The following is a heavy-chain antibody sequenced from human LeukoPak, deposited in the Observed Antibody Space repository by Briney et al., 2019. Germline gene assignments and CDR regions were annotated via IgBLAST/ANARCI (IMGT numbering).Heavy chain of an antibody. CDR2: INWNGGST. D-gene: IGHD3-22*01. CDR1: GFTFDDYG. V-gene: IGHV3-20*04. J-gene: IGHJ4*02. CDR3: ARDYYDSSGYYYPPPDY. Sequence: GALRLSCAASGFTFDDYGMSWVRQAPGKGLEWVSSINWNGGSTGYADSVKGRFTISRDNAKNSLYLQMNSLRAEDTALYYCARDYYDSSGYYYPPPDYWGQGTLVTVSS.